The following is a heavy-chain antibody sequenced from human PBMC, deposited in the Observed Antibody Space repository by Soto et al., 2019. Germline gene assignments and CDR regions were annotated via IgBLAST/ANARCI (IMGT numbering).Heavy chain of an antibody. CDR3: ARAGIVVVPEPFDY. CDR2: ISSSSSYI. J-gene: IGHJ4*02. Sequence: EVRLVESGGSLVKPGGSLRLSCAASGFTFNSYSMNWVRQAPGKGLEWVSSISSSSSYIYYADSVKGRFTISRDNAKNSLYLQMNSLRAEDTALYYCARAGIVVVPEPFDYWGQGTLVTVSS. CDR1: GFTFNSYS. D-gene: IGHD2-2*01. V-gene: IGHV3-21*01.